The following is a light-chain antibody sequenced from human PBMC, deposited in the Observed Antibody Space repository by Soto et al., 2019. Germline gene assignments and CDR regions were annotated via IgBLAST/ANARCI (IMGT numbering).Light chain of an antibody. V-gene: IGKV3-15*01. CDR1: QSVNSD. CDR3: QHYNNWPPYT. CDR2: DAS. Sequence: EIGMTQSPATLSLSPGERATLSCRASQSVNSDLAWYQHKPGQAPRLLIYDASTRAAGVPARFTGSGSETEFTLTISSLQSEDYAVYYCQHYNNWPPYTFGQGTKLEIK. J-gene: IGKJ2*01.